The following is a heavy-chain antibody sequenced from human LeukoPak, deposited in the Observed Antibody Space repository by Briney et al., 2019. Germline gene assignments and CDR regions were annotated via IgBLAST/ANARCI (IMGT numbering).Heavy chain of an antibody. V-gene: IGHV3-23*01. CDR1: GFTFSSYA. J-gene: IGHJ4*02. D-gene: IGHD6-13*01. CDR3: AKEGRIAAGTGDYFDY. CDR2: ISANGDTT. Sequence: GGSLRLSCAASGFTFSSYAMSWVRHAPGKGLEGVSGISANGDTTKYADSVKGRFTISRDNSKNTVFLQMNSLRADDTAVYYCAKEGRIAAGTGDYFDYWGQGTLVTVSS.